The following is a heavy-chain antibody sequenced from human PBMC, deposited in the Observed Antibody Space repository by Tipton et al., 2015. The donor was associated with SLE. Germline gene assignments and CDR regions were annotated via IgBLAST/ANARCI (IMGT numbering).Heavy chain of an antibody. J-gene: IGHJ4*02. V-gene: IGHV3-30*04. CDR1: GFTFSSYA. D-gene: IGHD4-17*01. CDR2: ISYDGSNE. Sequence: SLRLSCAASGFTFSSYAMHWVRQAPGKGLEWVAVISYDGSNEYYADSVKGRFTISRDISKNTLFLQMNSLRAEDTAVYYCARAPSDYGDYTFDYWGQGTLVTVSS. CDR3: ARAPSDYGDYTFDY.